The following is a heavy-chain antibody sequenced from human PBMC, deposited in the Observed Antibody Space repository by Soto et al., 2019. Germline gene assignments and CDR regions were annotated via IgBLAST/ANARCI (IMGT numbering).Heavy chain of an antibody. CDR1: GGAISSYY. CDR3: ARGVNYYDSSGYPSYGMDV. J-gene: IGHJ6*02. D-gene: IGHD3-22*01. Sequence: PSETPSLTCTVSGGAISSYYWSWIRQPPGKGLEWIGYIYYSGSTNYNPSLKSRVTISVDTSKNQFSLKLSSVTAADTAVYYCARGVNYYDSSGYPSYGMDVWGQGTTVTVSS. V-gene: IGHV4-59*01. CDR2: IYYSGST.